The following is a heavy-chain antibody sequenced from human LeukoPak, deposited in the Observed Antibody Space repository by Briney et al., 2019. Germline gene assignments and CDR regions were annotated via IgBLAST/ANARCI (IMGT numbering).Heavy chain of an antibody. CDR2: ISSSSSTI. J-gene: IGHJ6*03. D-gene: IGHD2-2*02. CDR3: ARGYSRYYYYMDV. V-gene: IGHV3-48*01. CDR1: GSTFSSYS. Sequence: GGSLRLSCASSGSTFSSYSMNWVRQAPGKGLEWVSYISSSSSTIYYADSVKGRFSISRDNAKNSLYLQMHSLRAEDTAVYYCARGYSRYYYYMDVWGKGTTVTVS.